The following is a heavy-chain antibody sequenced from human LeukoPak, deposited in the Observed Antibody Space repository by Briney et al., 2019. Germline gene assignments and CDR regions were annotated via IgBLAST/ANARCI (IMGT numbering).Heavy chain of an antibody. CDR3: AKDTGVVVALDS. Sequence: GGSLRLSCAASGFPFSSYWMSWVRQAPGKGLEWVANIKQDGSEKYYVDSVKGRFTISRDNAKNSLYLQMNSLRVEDTAVYYCAKDTGVVVALDSWGQGTQVTVSS. D-gene: IGHD2-15*01. CDR2: IKQDGSEK. J-gene: IGHJ4*02. V-gene: IGHV3-7*03. CDR1: GFPFSSYW.